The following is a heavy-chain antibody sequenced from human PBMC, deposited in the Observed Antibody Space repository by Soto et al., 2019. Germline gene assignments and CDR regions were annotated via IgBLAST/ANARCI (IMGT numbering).Heavy chain of an antibody. D-gene: IGHD1-1*01. J-gene: IGHJ6*02. CDR1: GGTFSSYA. Sequence: SVKVSCKASGGTFSSYAISWVRLAPGQGLEWMGGIIPIFGTANYAQKFQGRVTITADESTSTAYMELSSLRSEDTAVYYCARGGYSHYYYGMDVWGQGTTVTVSS. V-gene: IGHV1-69*13. CDR2: IIPIFGTA. CDR3: ARGGYSHYYYGMDV.